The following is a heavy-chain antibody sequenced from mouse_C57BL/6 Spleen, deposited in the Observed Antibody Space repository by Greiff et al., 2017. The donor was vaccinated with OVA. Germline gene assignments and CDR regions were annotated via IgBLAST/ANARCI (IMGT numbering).Heavy chain of an antibody. Sequence: VQLQQPGAELVRPGSSVKLSCKASGYTFTSYWMHWVKQRPIQGLEWIGNIDPSDSETHYNQKFKDKATLTVDKSSSTAYMQLSSLTSEDSAVYYCASTLNYYGSSYAMDYWGQGTSVTVSS. J-gene: IGHJ4*01. D-gene: IGHD1-1*01. CDR1: GYTFTSYW. CDR3: ASTLNYYGSSYAMDY. CDR2: IDPSDSET. V-gene: IGHV1-52*01.